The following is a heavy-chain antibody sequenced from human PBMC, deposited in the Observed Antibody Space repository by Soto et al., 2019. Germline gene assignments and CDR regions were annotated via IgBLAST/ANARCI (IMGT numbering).Heavy chain of an antibody. CDR3: VRGGNPYHYATSGPGTFDK. CDR1: GDSVSGGDSY. Sequence: QVQLQESGPGLVKPSQTLSLTCTVSGDSVSGGDSYWSWIRQPPGKALEWIGYTSFSGSTSYTPSFKSRVTISVDMSNARFSLRLTSVTAADTAIYYCVRGGNPYHYATSGPGTFDKWGQGTLVSVSS. D-gene: IGHD3-22*01. V-gene: IGHV4-30-4*01. J-gene: IGHJ4*02. CDR2: TSFSGST.